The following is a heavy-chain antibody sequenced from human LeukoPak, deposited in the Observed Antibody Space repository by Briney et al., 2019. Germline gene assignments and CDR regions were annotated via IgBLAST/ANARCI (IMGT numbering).Heavy chain of an antibody. CDR1: GFTFSDYY. CDR3: AKGMATTLRYYFDY. D-gene: IGHD5-24*01. V-gene: IGHV3-23*01. Sequence: PGGFLRLSCAASGFTFSDYYMSWIRQAPGKGLEWVSAISGSGGSTYYADSVKGRFTISRDNSKNTLYLQMNSLRAEDTAVYYCAKGMATTLRYYFDYWGQGTLVTVSS. CDR2: ISGSGGST. J-gene: IGHJ4*02.